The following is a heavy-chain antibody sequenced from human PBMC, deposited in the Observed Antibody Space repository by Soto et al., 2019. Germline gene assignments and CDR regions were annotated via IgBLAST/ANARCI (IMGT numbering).Heavy chain of an antibody. D-gene: IGHD2-21*02. V-gene: IGHV3-30-3*01. CDR3: ARSSGPPLQIMGRYFDX. J-gene: IGHJ4*02. CDR1: GFTFSNYA. Sequence: GGCLRLSGAASGFTFSNYAMHWVRQAPGKGLEWMSFISSDGTNEYYGYSVKVRFTISRHSSKNTLYLQMDRLTTEHTPVYYCARSSGPPLQIMGRYFDXWCQGTLVTVSX. CDR2: ISSDGTNE.